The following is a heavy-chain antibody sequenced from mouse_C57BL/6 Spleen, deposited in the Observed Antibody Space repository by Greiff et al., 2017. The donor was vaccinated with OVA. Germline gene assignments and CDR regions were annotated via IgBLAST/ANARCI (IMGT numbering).Heavy chain of an antibody. Sequence: EVQRVESGGGLVQPGGSLKLSCAASGFTFSDYYMYWVRQTPEKRLEWVAYISNGGGSTYYPDTVKGRFTISRDNAKNTLYLQMSRLKSEDTAMYYCARRGHYYGSSYYAMDYWGQGTSVTVSS. J-gene: IGHJ4*01. V-gene: IGHV5-12*01. CDR2: ISNGGGST. D-gene: IGHD1-1*01. CDR1: GFTFSDYY. CDR3: ARRGHYYGSSYYAMDY.